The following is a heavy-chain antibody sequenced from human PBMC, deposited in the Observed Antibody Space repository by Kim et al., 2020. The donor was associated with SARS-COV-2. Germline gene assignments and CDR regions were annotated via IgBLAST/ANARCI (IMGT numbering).Heavy chain of an antibody. V-gene: IGHV3-49*04. CDR1: GFTFGDYA. CDR3: TRDLLDYGDYSYYYYGMDV. D-gene: IGHD4-17*01. Sequence: GGSLRLSCTASGFTFGDYAMSWVRQAPGKGLEWVGFIRSKAYGGTTEYAASVKGRFTISRDDSKSIAYLQMNSLKTEDTAVYYCTRDLLDYGDYSYYYYGMDVWGQGTTVTVSS. CDR2: IRSKAYGGTT. J-gene: IGHJ6*02.